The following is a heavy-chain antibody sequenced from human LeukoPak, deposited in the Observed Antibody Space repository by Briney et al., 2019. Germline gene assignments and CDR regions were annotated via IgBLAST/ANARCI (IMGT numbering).Heavy chain of an antibody. Sequence: GGSPRLSCSASAFTFSLYWMSWVRQAPGQGLEWVANIKQDGSEKYYVDSVKGRFTISRDNAKNSLYLQMNSLRAEDTAVYYCARGRAMVPDWGQGTLVTVSS. CDR1: AFTFSLYW. CDR2: IKQDGSEK. V-gene: IGHV3-7*04. J-gene: IGHJ4*02. CDR3: ARGRAMVPD. D-gene: IGHD3-10*01.